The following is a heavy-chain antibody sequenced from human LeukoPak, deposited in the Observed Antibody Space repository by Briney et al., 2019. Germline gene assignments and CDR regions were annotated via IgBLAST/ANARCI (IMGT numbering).Heavy chain of an antibody. CDR1: GGSISTYY. CDR3: ARGTNMMASLRFDP. Sequence: NPSETLSLTCTLSGGSISTYYWSWIRQPPGKGLEWIGYIYYSGITNYNPSVKSRVTISVDTSKNQFSLKVSSVTAADTAVYYCARGTNMMASLRFDPRGQGTLVTVSS. J-gene: IGHJ5*02. CDR2: IYYSGIT. D-gene: IGHD2-8*01. V-gene: IGHV4-59*01.